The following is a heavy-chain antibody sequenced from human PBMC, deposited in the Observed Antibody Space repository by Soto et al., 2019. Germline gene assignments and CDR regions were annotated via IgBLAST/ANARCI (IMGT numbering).Heavy chain of an antibody. V-gene: IGHV1-3*01. D-gene: IGHD3-10*01. Sequence: QVQLVQSGAAVKKPGASVKVSCKTSGYSFTSYAMHWLRQAPGQSLEWMGWINAGNGNTKYSQNFQDRLTFTRDTSATAYMELSSLNSEDTAVYFCAMGRRDISGRAIDYWGQGTLVSVSP. J-gene: IGHJ4*02. CDR1: GYSFTSYA. CDR2: INAGNGNT. CDR3: AMGRRDISGRAIDY.